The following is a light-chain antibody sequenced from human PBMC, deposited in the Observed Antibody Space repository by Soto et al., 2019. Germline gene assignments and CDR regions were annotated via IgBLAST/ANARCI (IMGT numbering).Light chain of an antibody. V-gene: IGLV2-14*03. CDR3: SSYTSSSTLGV. CDR2: DVR. Sequence: QSALTQPASVSGSPGQSITISCTGTSSDIGGYNHVSWYQQHPGKAPKLMIYDVRNRPSGVSNRFSGPKSGNTASLTISGLQAEDEADYYCSSYTSSSTLGVFGTGTKLTVL. CDR1: SSDIGGYNH. J-gene: IGLJ1*01.